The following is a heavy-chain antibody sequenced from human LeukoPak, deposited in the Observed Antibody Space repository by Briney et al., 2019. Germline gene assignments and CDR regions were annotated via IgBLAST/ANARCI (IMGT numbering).Heavy chain of an antibody. Sequence: PGGSLRLSCAASGFTFSSYGMHWVRQAPGKGLEWVAFIRYDGSNKYYADSVKGRFTISRDNSKNTLYLQMNSLRAEDTAVYYCAAPYYDSSGHPAGFDYWGQGTLVTVSS. CDR1: GFTFSSYG. CDR3: AAPYYDSSGHPAGFDY. V-gene: IGHV3-30*02. CDR2: IRYDGSNK. J-gene: IGHJ4*02. D-gene: IGHD3-22*01.